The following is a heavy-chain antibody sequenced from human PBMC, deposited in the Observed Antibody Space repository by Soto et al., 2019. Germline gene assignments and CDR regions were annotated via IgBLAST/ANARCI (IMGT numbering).Heavy chain of an antibody. V-gene: IGHV1-69*01. D-gene: IGHD3-10*01. Sequence: QVQLVQSGADVKKPGSSVKVSCQASGVTFSSETLGWVRQAPGQGLEWVGGIIPLFGTASYAQKFQGRVTIPADESTSTVYMELSSLRSDDTAVYFCATELGENPASPFDAWGQGTLVTVSS. CDR1: GVTFSSET. CDR3: ATELGENPASPFDA. J-gene: IGHJ4*02. CDR2: IIPLFGTA.